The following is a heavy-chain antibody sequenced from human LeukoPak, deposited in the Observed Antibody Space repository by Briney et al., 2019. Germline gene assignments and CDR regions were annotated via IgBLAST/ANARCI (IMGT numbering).Heavy chain of an antibody. CDR1: GFTFSSYD. CDR2: ISYDGSNK. J-gene: IGHJ4*02. V-gene: IGHV3-30*09. Sequence: GRSLRLSCAASGFTFSSYDMHWVRQAPGKGRDWVAVISYDGSNKYYADSVKGRFAISRDNSKNTVYLQMNSLRVEDTAVYYCARANTPFADYWGQGTLVTVSS. D-gene: IGHD2-2*02. CDR3: ARANTPFADY.